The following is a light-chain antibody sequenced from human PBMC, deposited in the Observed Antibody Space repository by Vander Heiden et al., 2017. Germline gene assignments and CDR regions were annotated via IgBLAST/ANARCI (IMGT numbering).Light chain of an antibody. CDR1: QSVSSN. Sequence: VMTQSPATLSVSPGERATLSCRASQSVSSNLAWYQQKPGQAPRLLIYGASTRATGIPARFSGSGSGTEFTLTISSLQSEDFAVYYCQQYNNWPRTFGQGTKLEIK. CDR3: QQYNNWPRT. J-gene: IGKJ2*01. CDR2: GAS. V-gene: IGKV3-15*01.